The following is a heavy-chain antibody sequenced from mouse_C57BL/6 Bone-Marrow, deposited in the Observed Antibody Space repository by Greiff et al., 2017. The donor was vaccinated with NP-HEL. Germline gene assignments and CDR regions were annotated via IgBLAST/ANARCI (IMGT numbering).Heavy chain of an antibody. CDR1: GFTFSSYA. Sequence: EVKLVESGEGLVKPGGSLKLSCAASGFTFSSYAMSWVRQTPEKRLEWVAYLSSGGDYIYYADTVKGRFTISRDNARNTLYLQMSSLKSEDTAMYYCTRAAYGNFYAMDYWGQGTSVTVSS. D-gene: IGHD2-1*01. J-gene: IGHJ4*01. V-gene: IGHV5-9-1*02. CDR2: LSSGGDYI. CDR3: TRAAYGNFYAMDY.